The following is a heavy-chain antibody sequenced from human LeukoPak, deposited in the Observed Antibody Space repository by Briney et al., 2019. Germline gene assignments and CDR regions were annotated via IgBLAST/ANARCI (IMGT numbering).Heavy chain of an antibody. Sequence: PGRSLRLSCVASGFTFSSYGMHWVRQAPGKGLERVAVISYDGSNRHYVDSVKGRFTISRDNSKNTVHLQMNSLRVEDTAVYYCAATKTFDYWGQGTLVTVSS. CDR2: ISYDGSNR. D-gene: IGHD1-26*01. CDR1: GFTFSSYG. V-gene: IGHV3-30*03. J-gene: IGHJ4*02. CDR3: AATKTFDY.